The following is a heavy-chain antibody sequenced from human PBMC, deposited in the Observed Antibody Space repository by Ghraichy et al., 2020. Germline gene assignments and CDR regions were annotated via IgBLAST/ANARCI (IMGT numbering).Heavy chain of an antibody. CDR2: INHSGST. CDR1: GGSFSGYY. D-gene: IGHD3-22*01. J-gene: IGHJ4*02. V-gene: IGHV4-34*01. Sequence: SETLSLTCAVYGGSFSGYYWSWIRQPPGKGLEWIGEINHSGSTNYNPSLKSRVTISVDTSKNQFSLKLSSVTAADTAVYYCARAPYYYDSSGYYDYWGQGTLVTVSS. CDR3: ARAPYYYDSSGYYDY.